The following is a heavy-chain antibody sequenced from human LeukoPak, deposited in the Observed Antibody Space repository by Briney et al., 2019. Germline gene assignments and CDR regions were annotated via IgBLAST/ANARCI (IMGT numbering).Heavy chain of an antibody. J-gene: IGHJ4*02. Sequence: ASVKVSCKASGYTFTGYYMHWVRQAPGQGLEWMGWINPNSGGTNYAQKFQGRVTMTRDTSISTAYMELSRLRSDDTAVYYCARERPLYSSGPEFDYWGQGTLVTVSS. CDR1: GYTFTGYY. CDR2: INPNSGGT. V-gene: IGHV1-2*02. D-gene: IGHD6-25*01. CDR3: ARERPLYSSGPEFDY.